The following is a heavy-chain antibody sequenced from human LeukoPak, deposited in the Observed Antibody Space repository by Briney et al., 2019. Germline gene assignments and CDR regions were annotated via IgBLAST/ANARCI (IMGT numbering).Heavy chain of an antibody. V-gene: IGHV4-59*08. Sequence: SETLSLTCTVSGGSIRGYYWRWIRQPPGKGLEWIGYIYYSGSTNYNPSLKSRVTISVDTSKNQFSLKLGSATAADTAVYYCARQDGLLPRYWGQGTLVTVSS. D-gene: IGHD3-22*01. J-gene: IGHJ4*02. CDR1: GGSIRGYY. CDR2: IYYSGST. CDR3: ARQDGLLPRY.